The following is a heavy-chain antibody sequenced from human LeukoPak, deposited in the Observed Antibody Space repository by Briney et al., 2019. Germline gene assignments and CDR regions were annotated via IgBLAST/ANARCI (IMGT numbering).Heavy chain of an antibody. D-gene: IGHD4-17*01. CDR2: IYYSGST. J-gene: IGHJ4*02. Sequence: PSETLSLTCTVSGGSISSYYWSWIRQPPGKGLEWIGYIYYSGSTNYNPSLKSRVTMSVDTSKNQFSLKLSSVTAADTAVYYCARVAGYGDTYLDYWGQGTLVTVSS. V-gene: IGHV4-59*12. CDR1: GGSISSYY. CDR3: ARVAGYGDTYLDY.